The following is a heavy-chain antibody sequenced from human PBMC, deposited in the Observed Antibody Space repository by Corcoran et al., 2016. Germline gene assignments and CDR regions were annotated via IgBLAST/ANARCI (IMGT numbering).Heavy chain of an antibody. D-gene: IGHD3-3*01. CDR3: ARDSELEALGE. Sequence: QVQLVQSGAEVKKPGASVKVACKASGYTFTSYYMHWVRQAPGQGLEWMGIINPSGGSTSYAQKFQGRVTMNRDTSTSTVYMELSSLRSEDTAVYYCARDSELEALGEWGQGTLVTVSS. V-gene: IGHV1-46*01. CDR2: INPSGGST. J-gene: IGHJ4*02. CDR1: GYTFTSYY.